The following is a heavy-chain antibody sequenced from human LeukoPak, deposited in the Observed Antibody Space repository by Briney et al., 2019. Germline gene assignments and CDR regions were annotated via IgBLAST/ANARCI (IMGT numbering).Heavy chain of an antibody. D-gene: IGHD3-10*01. CDR2: IYYSGST. Sequence: SETLSLTCTVSGGSISSYCWSWIRQPPGKGLEWIGYIYYSGSTNYNPSLKSRVTISVDTSKNQFSLKLSSVTAADTAVYYCARGPLLWFGEFPRRDAFDIWGQGTMVTVSS. CDR1: GGSISSYC. V-gene: IGHV4-59*01. CDR3: ARGPLLWFGEFPRRDAFDI. J-gene: IGHJ3*02.